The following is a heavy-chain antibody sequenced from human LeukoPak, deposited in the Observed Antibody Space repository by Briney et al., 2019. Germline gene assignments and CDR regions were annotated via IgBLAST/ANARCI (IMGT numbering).Heavy chain of an antibody. CDR1: GFTFSSYA. Sequence: PGGSLRLSCAASGFTFSSYAMSWVRQAPGKGLEWVSAISGSGGSTYYADSVKGRFTISRDNSKNTLYLQMNSLRAEGTAVYYCAKGYSYGPYYFDYWGQGTLVTVSS. CDR3: AKGYSYGPYYFDY. CDR2: ISGSGGST. J-gene: IGHJ4*02. V-gene: IGHV3-23*01. D-gene: IGHD5-18*01.